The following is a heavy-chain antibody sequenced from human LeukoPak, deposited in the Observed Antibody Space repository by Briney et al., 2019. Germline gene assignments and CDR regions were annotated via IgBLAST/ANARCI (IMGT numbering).Heavy chain of an antibody. CDR3: ARENPTHWTYCSRTSCYAYYFDY. CDR2: ISSSSSYI. CDR1: GFTFSSYS. Sequence: GGSLRLSCAASGFTFSSYSMNWVRQAPGKGLEWVSSISSSSSYIYYADSVKGRFTISRDNAKNSLYLQMNSLRAEDTAVYYCARENPTHWTYCSRTSCYAYYFDYWGQGTLVTVSS. V-gene: IGHV3-21*04. J-gene: IGHJ4*02. D-gene: IGHD2-2*01.